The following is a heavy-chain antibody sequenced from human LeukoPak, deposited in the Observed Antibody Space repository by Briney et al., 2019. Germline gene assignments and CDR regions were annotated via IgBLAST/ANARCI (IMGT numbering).Heavy chain of an antibody. CDR3: ARELALGYCSGGSCYSGYYFDY. Sequence: GGSLRLSCAASGFTVSSNYMSWVRQAPGKGLEWVSVIYSSGSTYYADSVTGRFTISRDNSKNTLYLQMNSLRAEDTAVYYCARELALGYCSGGSCYSGYYFDYWGQGTLVTVSS. J-gene: IGHJ4*02. D-gene: IGHD2-15*01. V-gene: IGHV3-53*01. CDR1: GFTVSSNY. CDR2: IYSSGST.